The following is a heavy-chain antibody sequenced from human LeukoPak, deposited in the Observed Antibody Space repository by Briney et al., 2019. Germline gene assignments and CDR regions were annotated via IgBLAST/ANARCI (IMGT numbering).Heavy chain of an antibody. CDR3: ARDQAYSFDY. CDR1: GFSFSIYS. D-gene: IGHD4-11*01. J-gene: IGHJ4*02. CDR2: ISGSSSYT. V-gene: IGHV3-21*01. Sequence: GGSLRLSCAASGFSFSIYSMNWVRQAPGKGLEWVSSISGSSSYTYYADSVKGRFTISRDNAKNSLYLQMNSLRAEDTAVYYCARDQAYSFDYWGQGTLVTVSS.